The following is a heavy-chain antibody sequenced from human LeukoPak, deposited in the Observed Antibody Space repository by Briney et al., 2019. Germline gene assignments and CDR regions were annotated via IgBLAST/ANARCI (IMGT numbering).Heavy chain of an antibody. CDR2: IYHSGST. Sequence: SETLSLTCTVSGYSISSGYYWGWIRQPPGKGLEWIGSIYHSGSTYYNPSLKSRVTISVDTSKNQFSLKLSSVTAADTAVYYCARAGQYSSSYYYYYMDVWGKGTTVTVSS. J-gene: IGHJ6*03. CDR3: ARAGQYSSSYYYYYMDV. CDR1: GYSISSGYY. V-gene: IGHV4-38-2*02. D-gene: IGHD6-6*01.